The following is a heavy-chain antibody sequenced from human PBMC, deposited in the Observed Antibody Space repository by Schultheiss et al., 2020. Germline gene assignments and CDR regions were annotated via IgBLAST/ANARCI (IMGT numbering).Heavy chain of an antibody. Sequence: SETLSLTCTVSGGSISSGGYYWSWIRQHPGKGLEWIGYIYYSGSTYYNPSLKSRVTISVDTSKNQFSLKLSSVTAADTAVYYCARGGEYYYDSSGYSTLYYYYYGMDVWGQGTTVTVSS. J-gene: IGHJ6*02. CDR1: GGSISSGGYY. CDR2: IYYSGST. D-gene: IGHD3-22*01. V-gene: IGHV4-31*03. CDR3: ARGGEYYYDSSGYSTLYYYYYGMDV.